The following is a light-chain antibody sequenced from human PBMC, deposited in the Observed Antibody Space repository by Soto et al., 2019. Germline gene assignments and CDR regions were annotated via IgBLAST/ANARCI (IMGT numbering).Light chain of an antibody. CDR3: QETNTFPFT. CDR1: QDIGSW. J-gene: IGKJ3*01. V-gene: IGKV1-12*01. CDR2: AAS. Sequence: DIQLTQSPSSVSASVGDRVTITCRASQDIGSWLAWFQQKPGKAPKLLIYAASDLQGAVPSRFSGSGSGTDFPLTISSLQPEDFATYYCQETNTFPFTFGPGTRVDIK.